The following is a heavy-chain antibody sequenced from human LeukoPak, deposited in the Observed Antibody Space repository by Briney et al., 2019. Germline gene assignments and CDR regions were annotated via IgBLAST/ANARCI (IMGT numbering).Heavy chain of an antibody. CDR3: AKAAYGDYVNWFDP. CDR1: GFTFSNYA. CDR2: ISYDGSSK. J-gene: IGHJ5*02. Sequence: PGRSLRLSCAASGFTFSNYAIHWVRQAPGKGLEWVTFISYDGSSKSYADSVKGRFSISRDNAKNTLYLQMNSLRAEDTALYYCAKAAYGDYVNWFDPWGQGTLVTVSS. V-gene: IGHV3-30-3*01. D-gene: IGHD4-17*01.